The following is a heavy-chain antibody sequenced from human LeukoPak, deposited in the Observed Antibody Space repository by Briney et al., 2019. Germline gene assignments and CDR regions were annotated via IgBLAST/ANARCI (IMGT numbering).Heavy chain of an antibody. CDR1: GGTFSSYA. CDR2: IIPIFGTA. J-gene: IGHJ3*02. D-gene: IGHD3-10*01. Sequence: GASVKVSCKASGGTFSSYAISWVRQAPGQGLEWMGGIIPIFGTANYAQKFQGRVTITADESTSTAYMELSSLRSEDTAVYYCARARFGELLFDAFDIWGRGTMVTVSS. V-gene: IGHV1-69*01. CDR3: ARARFGELLFDAFDI.